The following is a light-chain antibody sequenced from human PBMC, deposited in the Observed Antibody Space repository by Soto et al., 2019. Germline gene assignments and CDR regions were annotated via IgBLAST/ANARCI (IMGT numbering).Light chain of an antibody. Sequence: EIVMTQSPATLSVSTGERATLSCRASQSVSSNLAWYQQKPGQAPRLLIYGASTRATGIPARFSGSGSGTDFTLTISRLEPEDFAVYYCQQYGNSRTLGQGTKVDIK. J-gene: IGKJ1*01. CDR1: QSVSSN. V-gene: IGKV3-15*01. CDR3: QQYGNSRT. CDR2: GAS.